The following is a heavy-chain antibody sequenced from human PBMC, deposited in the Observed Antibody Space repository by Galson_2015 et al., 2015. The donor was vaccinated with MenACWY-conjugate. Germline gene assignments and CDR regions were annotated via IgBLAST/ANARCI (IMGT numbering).Heavy chain of an antibody. D-gene: IGHD6-6*01. V-gene: IGHV4-59*01. CDR2: IYYSGST. J-gene: IGHJ2*01. CDR3: ARVNPPSSRSSDWWYFDL. Sequence: ETLSLTCAVSGGSISSYYWCWIRQPPGEGLEWIGNIYYSGSTNYNPSLKSRVTISVDTSKNQFSLKLSSVTAADTAVYYCARVNPPSSRSSDWWYFDLWGRSTPVTVSS. CDR1: GGSISSYY.